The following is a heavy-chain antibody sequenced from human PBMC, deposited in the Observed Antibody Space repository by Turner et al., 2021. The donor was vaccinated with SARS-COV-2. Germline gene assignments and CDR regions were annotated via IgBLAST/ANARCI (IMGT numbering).Heavy chain of an antibody. CDR2: IWYDGSNK. Sequence: QVQLVESGGGVVQPGRSLRLSCAASGFTFSSYGMHWVRQAPGKGLEWVAVIWYDGSNKYYADSVKCRLTISRDNSKNTLYLQMNSLRAEDTAVYYCARDSDSSGLLPHFDYWGQGTLVTVSS. CDR1: GFTFSSYG. J-gene: IGHJ4*02. CDR3: ARDSDSSGLLPHFDY. D-gene: IGHD3-22*01. V-gene: IGHV3-33*01.